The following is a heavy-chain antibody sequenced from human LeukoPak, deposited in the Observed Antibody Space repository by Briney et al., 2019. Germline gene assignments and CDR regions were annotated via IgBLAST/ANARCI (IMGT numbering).Heavy chain of an antibody. J-gene: IGHJ4*02. V-gene: IGHV1-69*04. CDR2: IIPILGIA. Sequence: SVKVSCKASGGTFSSYAISWVRQAPGQGLEWMGRIIPILGIANYAQKFQGRVTITADKSTSTAYMELGSLRSEDTAVYYCASGAGAAAGNSGLDYWGQGTLVTVSS. D-gene: IGHD6-13*01. CDR3: ASGAGAAAGNSGLDY. CDR1: GGTFSSYA.